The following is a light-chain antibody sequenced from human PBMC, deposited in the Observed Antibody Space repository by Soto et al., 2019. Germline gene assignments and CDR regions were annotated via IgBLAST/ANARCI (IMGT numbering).Light chain of an antibody. V-gene: IGKV1-5*01. CDR1: QSISSW. CDR3: QQYNSYSIT. Sequence: DIQITHSSSTLSASVGDRVTITCRASQSISSWLAWYQQKPGKAPKLLIYDASSLESGVPSRFSGSGSGTEFTLTISSLQPDDFATYYCQQYNSYSITFGQGTRLEIK. CDR2: DAS. J-gene: IGKJ5*01.